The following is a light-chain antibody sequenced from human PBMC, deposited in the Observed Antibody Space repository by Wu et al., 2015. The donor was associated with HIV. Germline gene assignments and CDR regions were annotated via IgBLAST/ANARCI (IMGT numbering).Light chain of an antibody. Sequence: EIILTQSPGLLSVSVGDSVTLSCRASQTITGNYLAWYQQKLGQAPRLLIHETSNRAADIPDRFSGTGSGTDFTLTISRLDPEDFAVYFCQQYSSSPITFGPGTRLEIK. CDR3: QQYSSSPIT. CDR2: ETS. V-gene: IGKV3-20*01. J-gene: IGKJ5*01. CDR1: QTITGNY.